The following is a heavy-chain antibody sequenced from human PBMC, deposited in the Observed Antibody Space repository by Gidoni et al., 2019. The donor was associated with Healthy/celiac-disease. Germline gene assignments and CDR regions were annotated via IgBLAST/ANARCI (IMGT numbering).Heavy chain of an antibody. V-gene: IGHV1-58*01. CDR3: AAGHSIVGAHTRYYYYYGMDV. J-gene: IGHJ6*02. Sequence: QMQLVQSGPEVKKPGTSVKVSCKASGFTFTSSAVQWVRQARGQRLEWIGWIVVGSGNTNYAQKFQERVTITRDMSTSTAYMELSSLRSEDTAVYYCAAGHSIVGAHTRYYYYYGMDVWGQGTTVTVSS. D-gene: IGHD1-26*01. CDR1: GFTFTSSA. CDR2: IVVGSGNT.